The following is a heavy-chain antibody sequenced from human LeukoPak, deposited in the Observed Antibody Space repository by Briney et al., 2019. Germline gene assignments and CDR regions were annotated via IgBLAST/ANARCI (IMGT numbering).Heavy chain of an antibody. J-gene: IGHJ4*02. CDR2: IRSKAYGGTT. D-gene: IGHD1-26*01. CDR1: GFTFGDYA. V-gene: IGHV3-49*03. Sequence: GGSLRLSCTASGFTFGDYAMSWFRQAPGKGLEWVGFIRSKAYGGTTEYAASVKGRFTISRDNAKNSLYLQMNSLRDEDTAVYYCASSGSYRFDYWGQGTLVTVSS. CDR3: ASSGSYRFDY.